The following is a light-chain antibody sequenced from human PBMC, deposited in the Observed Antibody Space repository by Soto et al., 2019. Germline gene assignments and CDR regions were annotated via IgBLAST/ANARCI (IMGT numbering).Light chain of an antibody. CDR2: DAS. CDR3: QKYNSAPLT. CDR1: QDIGNS. Sequence: DIQMTQSPPSLSASVGDRVTITCQASQDIGNSLNWFQHKPGKAPNLVIYDASNLEIGVPSRFSGSGSGTDFTFTISSLRPEDIATYYCQKYNSAPLTFGGGTKVEIK. V-gene: IGKV1-33*01. J-gene: IGKJ4*01.